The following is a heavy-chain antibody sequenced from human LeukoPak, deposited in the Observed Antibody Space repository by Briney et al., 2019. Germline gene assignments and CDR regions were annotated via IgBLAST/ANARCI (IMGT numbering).Heavy chain of an antibody. CDR1: GFIFSSYC. J-gene: IGHJ4*02. Sequence: HPGGSLRLSCAASGFIFSSYCMSWVRQAPGKGREWVSYISSSSSTIYYAVSVNGRFTITRDNAKNSLYLQMNSLRDEDTAVYYCARDFYYGSGTVFDYWGEGTLVTVSS. V-gene: IGHV3-48*02. CDR2: ISSSSSTI. CDR3: ARDFYYGSGTVFDY. D-gene: IGHD3-10*01.